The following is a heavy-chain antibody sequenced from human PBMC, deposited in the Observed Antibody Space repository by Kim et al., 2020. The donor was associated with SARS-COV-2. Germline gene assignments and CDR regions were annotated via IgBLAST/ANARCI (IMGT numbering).Heavy chain of an antibody. Sequence: GGSLRLSCAASGFTFSSYAMSWVRQAPGKGLEWVSAISGSGGSTYYADSVKGRFTISRDNSKNTLYLQMNSLRAEDTAVYYCAKDVLPSITMIVVVPGYWGQGTLVTVSS. D-gene: IGHD3-22*01. CDR3: AKDVLPSITMIVVVPGY. J-gene: IGHJ4*02. CDR1: GFTFSSYA. CDR2: ISGSGGST. V-gene: IGHV3-23*01.